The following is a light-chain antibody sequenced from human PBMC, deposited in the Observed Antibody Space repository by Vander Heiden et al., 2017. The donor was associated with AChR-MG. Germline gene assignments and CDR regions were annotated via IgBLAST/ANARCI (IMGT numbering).Light chain of an antibody. CDR2: AAS. CDR3: QQNVSTLMWT. V-gene: IGKV1-39*01. Sequence: DIQMTQSPSSLSASVGDRVTITCRASQSIRNHLNWYQHKPGKAPKLLIYAASSLQPGVPSRFSASGSDSDFTFTISSLQPEDSATYYCQQNVSTLMWTFGQGTKVEIK. CDR1: QSIRNH. J-gene: IGKJ1*01.